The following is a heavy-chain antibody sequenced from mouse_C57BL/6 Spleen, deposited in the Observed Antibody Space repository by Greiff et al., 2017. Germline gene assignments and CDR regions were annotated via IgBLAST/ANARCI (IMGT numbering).Heavy chain of an antibody. CDR2: LDPSDSYT. CDR3: ARRGSSGYAMDY. V-gene: IGHV1-69*01. CDR1: GYTFTSYW. D-gene: IGHD3-2*02. J-gene: IGHJ4*01. Sequence: VQLQQPGAELVMPGASVKLSCKASGYTFTSYWMHWVKQRPGQGLEWIGELDPSDSYTNYNQKFKGKSTLTVDKSSSTAYMQLSSLTSEDSAVYYCARRGSSGYAMDYWGQGTSVTVSS.